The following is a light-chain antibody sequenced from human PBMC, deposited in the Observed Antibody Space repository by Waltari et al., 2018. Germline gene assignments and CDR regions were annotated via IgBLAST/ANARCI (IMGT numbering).Light chain of an antibody. CDR1: SSDLNGYNY. CDR3: TSYISGTTLVI. CDR2: EVS. V-gene: IGLV2-14*01. Sequence: QSALTQPASVSGSPGQSIPISCTGISSDLNGYNYVSWYQKYPGKAPKLIIYEVSNRPSGVSNRFSGSKSGNTASLSISGLQAEDEADYYCTSYISGTTLVIFGGGTKLTVL. J-gene: IGLJ2*01.